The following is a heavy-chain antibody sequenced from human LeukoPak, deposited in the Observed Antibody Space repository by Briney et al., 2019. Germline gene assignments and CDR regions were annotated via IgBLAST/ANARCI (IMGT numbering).Heavy chain of an antibody. V-gene: IGHV3-48*03. CDR2: LSSSGSAF. CDR3: ARGPGGRYGYHPLENYYYYYYMDV. J-gene: IGHJ6*03. D-gene: IGHD3-16*01. Sequence: GGSLRLSCEDSGFTFRSYEMNWVRQAPGKGLEWIAYLSSSGSAFSYADSVKGRFTIARDNAKNSVYLEMNSLRADDTAVYYCARGPGGRYGYHPLENYYYYYYMDVWGKGTTVTVSS. CDR1: GFTFRSYE.